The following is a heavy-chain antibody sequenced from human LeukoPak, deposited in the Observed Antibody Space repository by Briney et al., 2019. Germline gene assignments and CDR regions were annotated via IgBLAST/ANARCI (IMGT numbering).Heavy chain of an antibody. CDR1: GGSISSYY. CDR3: ARRSISGNSWDYFDY. V-gene: IGHV4-59*08. Sequence: SETLSLTCTVSGGSISSYYWSWIRQPPGKGLEWIGYIYYNGDTNYNPSLKSRVTISVDTSKNQFSLKLSSVTAADTAVYYCARRSISGNSWDYFDYWGQGTLVTVSS. J-gene: IGHJ4*02. D-gene: IGHD4-23*01. CDR2: IYYNGDT.